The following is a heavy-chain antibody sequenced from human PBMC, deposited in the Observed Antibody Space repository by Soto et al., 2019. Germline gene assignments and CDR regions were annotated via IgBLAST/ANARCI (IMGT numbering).Heavy chain of an antibody. D-gene: IGHD2-21*02. J-gene: IGHJ5*02. CDR1: GGSISSSSYY. V-gene: IGHV4-39*01. Sequence: QLQLQESGPGLVKPSETLSLTCTVSGGSISSSSYYWGWIRQPPGKGLEWIGSIYYSGSTYYNPSLKSRVTISVDTSKNQFSLKLSSVTAADTAVYYCAAVVVTSSVFDPWGQGTLVTVSS. CDR3: AAVVVTSSVFDP. CDR2: IYYSGST.